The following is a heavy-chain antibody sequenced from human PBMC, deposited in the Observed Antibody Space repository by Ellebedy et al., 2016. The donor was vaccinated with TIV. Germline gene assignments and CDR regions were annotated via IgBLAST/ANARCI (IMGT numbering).Heavy chain of an antibody. D-gene: IGHD2-21*02. CDR2: IFSNDEK. Sequence: SGPTLVKPKETLTLTCTVSGFSLTNIIMGVSWIRQPPGKALEWLAHIFSNDEKSYSTYLEARLSISKDTAKSKVVLTVANMDPVDTATYYCVRALKYCGVDCTYKFDFWGQGALVTVSS. V-gene: IGHV2-26*01. CDR3: VRALKYCGVDCTYKFDF. CDR1: GFSLTNIIMG. J-gene: IGHJ4*02.